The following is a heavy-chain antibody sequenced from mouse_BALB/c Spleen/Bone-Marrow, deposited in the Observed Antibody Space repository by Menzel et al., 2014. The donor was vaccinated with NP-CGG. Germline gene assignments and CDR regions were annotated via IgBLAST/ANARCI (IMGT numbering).Heavy chain of an antibody. CDR3: AAGYYGNSRWFAY. CDR2: INPSSGYT. CDR1: GYTFTSYT. V-gene: IGHV1-4*01. J-gene: IGHJ3*01. Sequence: LVESGAELARPGASVKMSCKASGYTFTSYTMHWVKQRPGQGLEWIGYINPSSGYTNYNQKFKDKATLTADKSSSTAYMQLSSLTSEDSAVYYCAAGYYGNSRWFAYWGQGTLVTVSA. D-gene: IGHD2-1*01.